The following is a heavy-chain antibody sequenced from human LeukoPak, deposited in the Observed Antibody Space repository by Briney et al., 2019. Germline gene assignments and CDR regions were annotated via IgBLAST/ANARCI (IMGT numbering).Heavy chain of an antibody. CDR3: ARDPGGPYDSSGYYPFDY. D-gene: IGHD3-22*01. Sequence: SQTLSLTCTVSGGSISSGSYYWSWIRQPPGKGLEWIGYIYYSGSTYYNPSLKSRVTISVDTSKNQFSLKLSSVTAADTAVYYCARDPGGPYDSSGYYPFDYWGQGTLVTVSS. J-gene: IGHJ4*02. CDR2: IYYSGST. CDR1: GGSISSGSYY. V-gene: IGHV4-30-4*08.